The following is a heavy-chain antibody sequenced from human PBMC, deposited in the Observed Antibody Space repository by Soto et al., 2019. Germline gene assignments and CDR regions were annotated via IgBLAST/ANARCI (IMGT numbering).Heavy chain of an antibody. V-gene: IGHV1-69*13. CDR2: IIPIFGTA. D-gene: IGHD3-16*02. Sequence: GASVKVSCKASGGTFSSYAISWVRQAPGQGLEWMGGIIPIFGTANYAQKFQGRVTITADESTSTAYMELSSLRSEDTAVYYCARGANYDYVWGSYRYHFDYWGQGTLVTVSS. CDR1: GGTFSSYA. CDR3: ARGANYDYVWGSYRYHFDY. J-gene: IGHJ4*02.